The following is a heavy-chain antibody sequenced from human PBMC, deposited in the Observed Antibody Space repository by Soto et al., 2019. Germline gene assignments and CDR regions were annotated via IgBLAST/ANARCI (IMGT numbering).Heavy chain of an antibody. J-gene: IGHJ4*02. Sequence: QVQLVESGGGVVQPGRSLRLSCAASGFTFSSYGMHWVRQAPGKGLEWVAVISYDGSNKYYADSVKGRFTIPRDNSKNTLYLQMNSLRAEDTAVYYCAVGSGYSYGTTDWGQGTLVTVSS. CDR3: AVGSGYSYGTTD. V-gene: IGHV3-30*03. D-gene: IGHD5-18*01. CDR2: ISYDGSNK. CDR1: GFTFSSYG.